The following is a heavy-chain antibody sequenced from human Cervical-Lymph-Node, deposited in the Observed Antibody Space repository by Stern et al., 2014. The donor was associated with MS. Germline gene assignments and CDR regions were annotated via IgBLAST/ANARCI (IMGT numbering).Heavy chain of an antibody. CDR3: ARHNASPDWYFDL. CDR2: IYYSGST. CDR1: GGSISSSSYY. J-gene: IGHJ2*01. Sequence: QEQLQESGPGLVKPSETLSLTCTVSGGSISSSSYYWGWIRQPPGKGLEWIGSIYYSGSTYYHPSLKRRVTISVDTPKNQIYLMRSLVTAADTAVYYCARHNASPDWYFDLWGRGTLVTVSS. D-gene: IGHD2-8*01. V-gene: IGHV4-39*01.